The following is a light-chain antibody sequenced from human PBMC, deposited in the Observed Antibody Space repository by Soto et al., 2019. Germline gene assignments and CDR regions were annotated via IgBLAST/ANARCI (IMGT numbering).Light chain of an antibody. V-gene: IGKV3-11*01. J-gene: IGKJ4*01. CDR3: QQRSNWPLT. Sequence: IVLTQSPATLSLSPGERATLSCRASQSVSSNLAWYQQKPGQAPRLLIYGASTRATGIPARFSGSGSGTEFTLTISSLEPEDFAVYYCQQRSNWPLTFGGGTKVDIK. CDR1: QSVSSN. CDR2: GAS.